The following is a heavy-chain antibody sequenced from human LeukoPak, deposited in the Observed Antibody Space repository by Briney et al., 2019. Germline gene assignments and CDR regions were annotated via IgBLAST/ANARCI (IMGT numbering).Heavy chain of an antibody. CDR1: GGSISTHY. V-gene: IGHV4-4*07. Sequence: PSETLSLTCTVSGGSISTHYWSWIRQPAGKGLEWIGRISTTGSTNYNPSLKSRVTISVDKSKNQFSLKLSSVTAADTAVYYCASKRYDSRSAAFDIWGQGTMVTVSS. J-gene: IGHJ3*02. CDR3: ASKRYDSRSAAFDI. D-gene: IGHD3-10*01. CDR2: ISTTGST.